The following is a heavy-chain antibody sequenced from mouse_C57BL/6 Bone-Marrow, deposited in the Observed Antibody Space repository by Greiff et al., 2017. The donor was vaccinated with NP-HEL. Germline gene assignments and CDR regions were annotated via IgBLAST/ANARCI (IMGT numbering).Heavy chain of an antibody. J-gene: IGHJ2*01. V-gene: IGHV1-69*01. CDR1: GYTFTSYW. Sequence: QVQLQQPGAELVMPGASVKLSCKASGYTFTSYWMHWVKQRPGQGLEWIGEIDPSDSYTNYNQKFKGKSTLTVDKSSSTAYMQLSSLTSEDSAVYYCAVLLNFGYWGQGTTLTVSS. CDR2: IDPSDSYT. D-gene: IGHD1-1*01. CDR3: AVLLNFGY.